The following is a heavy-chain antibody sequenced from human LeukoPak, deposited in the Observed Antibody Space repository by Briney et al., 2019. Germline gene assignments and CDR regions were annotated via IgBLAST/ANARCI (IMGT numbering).Heavy chain of an antibody. CDR2: INAGNGDT. J-gene: IGHJ4*01. CDR3: ARDWVYYDSGTYFPFDY. CDR1: GYNFINYA. Sequence: ASVKISCKASGYNFINYAVHWVRQAPGQSLEWMGWINAGNGDTKYSPKFQGRVTITRDTAATTVNMELGSLRSEDTAVYYCARDWVYYDSGTYFPFDYWGQGTPVTVSS. D-gene: IGHD3-10*01. V-gene: IGHV1-3*01.